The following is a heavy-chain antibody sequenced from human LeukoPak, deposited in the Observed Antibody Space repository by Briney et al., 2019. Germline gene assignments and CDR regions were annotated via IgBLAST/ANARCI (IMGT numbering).Heavy chain of an antibody. D-gene: IGHD1-20*01. CDR1: GYTFTSYD. V-gene: IGHV1-8*03. CDR3: AREAPYNWKNWFDP. J-gene: IGHJ5*02. CDR2: MNPNSGNT. Sequence: ASVKVSCKASGYTFTSYDINWVRQATGQGLEWMGWMNPNSGNTGYAQKFQGRVTITRNTSISTAYMELSSLRSEDTAVYYCAREAPYNWKNWFDPWGQGTLVTVSS.